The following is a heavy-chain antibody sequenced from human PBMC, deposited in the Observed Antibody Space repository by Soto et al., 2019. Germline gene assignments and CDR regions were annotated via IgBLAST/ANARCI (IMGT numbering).Heavy chain of an antibody. CDR2: ISSSGSNI. Sequence: PGGSLRLSCVASGFTFSSYEMSWVRHAPGKGLEWVSYISSSGSNINYADSVEGRFSISRDNAKNSLFLQMNSLRAEDTAVYYCARVPEEDNYFDPWGQGTLVTVSS. J-gene: IGHJ5*02. V-gene: IGHV3-48*03. CDR1: GFTFSSYE. D-gene: IGHD3-10*01. CDR3: ARVPEEDNYFDP.